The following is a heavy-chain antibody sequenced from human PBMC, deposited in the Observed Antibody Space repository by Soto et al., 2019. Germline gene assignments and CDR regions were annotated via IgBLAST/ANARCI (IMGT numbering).Heavy chain of an antibody. V-gene: IGHV1-2*04. D-gene: IGHD1-7*01. Sequence: ASVKVSCKASGYTFTGYYMHWVRQAPGQGLEWMGWINPNSGGTNYAQKFQGWVTMTRDTTISTAYMELSRLRSDDTAVYYCARKKTGTMGYYYGMDVWGQGTTVTVSS. CDR2: INPNSGGT. CDR3: ARKKTGTMGYYYGMDV. J-gene: IGHJ6*02. CDR1: GYTFTGYY.